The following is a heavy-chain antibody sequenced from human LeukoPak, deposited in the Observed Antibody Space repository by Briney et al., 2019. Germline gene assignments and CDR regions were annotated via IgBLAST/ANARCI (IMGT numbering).Heavy chain of an antibody. Sequence: GGSLRLSCAASGFTFSSYAMSWVRQAPGKGLEWVSSISGGGTGSYYADSVKGRFTISRDNSKNTLYLQMNSLRAEDTAVYYCAKDPITMAGVYFDYWGQGTLVTVSS. CDR1: GFTFSSYA. J-gene: IGHJ4*02. CDR2: ISGGGTGS. V-gene: IGHV3-23*01. CDR3: AKDPITMAGVYFDY. D-gene: IGHD3-10*01.